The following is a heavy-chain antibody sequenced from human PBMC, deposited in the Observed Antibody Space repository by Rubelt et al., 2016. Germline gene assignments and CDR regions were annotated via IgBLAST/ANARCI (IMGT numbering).Heavy chain of an antibody. Sequence: GQLQQWGAGLLKPSETLSLTCAVYGGSFSAYYWSWIRQPPGKGLEWVANINQDGSEKYYVDSVKGRLTISRDNAKNSLHLQMNSLRAEDTATYYCVRALLGDGIAVAWGQGTLVTVSS. J-gene: IGHJ5*02. CDR2: INQDGSEK. V-gene: IGHV3-7*03. CDR1: GGSFSAYY. D-gene: IGHD6-19*01. CDR3: VRALLGDGIAVA.